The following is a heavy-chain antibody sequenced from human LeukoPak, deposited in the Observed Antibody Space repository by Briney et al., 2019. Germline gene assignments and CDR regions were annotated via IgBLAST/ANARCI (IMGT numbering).Heavy chain of an antibody. D-gene: IGHD6-19*01. CDR1: GGTFSSYA. J-gene: IGHJ4*02. CDR2: IIPILGIA. V-gene: IGHV1-69*04. CDR3: ARDPSSYSSGDY. Sequence: ASVKVSCKASGGTFSSYAISWVRQAPGQGLEWMGRIIPILGIANYAQKFQGRVTITADKSTSTAYMELSSLRSEDTAVYYCARDPSSYSSGDYWGQGTLVTVSS.